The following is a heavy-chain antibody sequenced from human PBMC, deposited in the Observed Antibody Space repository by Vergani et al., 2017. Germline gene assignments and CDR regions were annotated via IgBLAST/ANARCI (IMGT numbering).Heavy chain of an antibody. CDR1: GGSFSGYY. J-gene: IGHJ4*02. CDR3: ARDRRDSSGHFDY. CDR2: INHSGRT. D-gene: IGHD3-22*01. Sequence: QVQLQQWGAGLLKPSETLSLTCAVYGGSFSGYYWRWIRQPPGKGMEWSGEINHSGRTNYTPSLKSRVTISVDTSKNQFSLKLGSVTAADTAVYHCARDRRDSSGHFDYWGQGTLVTVSS. V-gene: IGHV4-34*01.